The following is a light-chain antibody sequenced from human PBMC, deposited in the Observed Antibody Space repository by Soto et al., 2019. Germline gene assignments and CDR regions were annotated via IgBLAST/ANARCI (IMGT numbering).Light chain of an antibody. J-gene: IGKJ4*01. CDR3: QNYDNAQLT. CDR2: DAS. CDR1: RDIGHS. V-gene: IGKV1-27*01. Sequence: DLQMTQSAPSLSESLGDRVNVTCRASRDIGHSLAWYQHRAGKSPRLLIYDASTLQSEVPARFSGSGSGTHFTLAISSLRPEDVATYFCQNYDNAQLTLGGGTKV.